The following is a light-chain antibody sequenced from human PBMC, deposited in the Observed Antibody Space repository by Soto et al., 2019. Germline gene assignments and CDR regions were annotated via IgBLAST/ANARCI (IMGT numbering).Light chain of an antibody. CDR1: QSVTSNY. CDR3: QKYGSAFT. J-gene: IGKJ3*01. V-gene: IGKV3-20*01. Sequence: EIVLTQSPGTLSLSPGERATLSCRASQSVTSNYLAWYQHKPGQGLRLLIYAASSRATGIPDGFSGSGSGKDFTLTISRLEPEASALYYCQKYGSAFTFGPATKVDIK. CDR2: AAS.